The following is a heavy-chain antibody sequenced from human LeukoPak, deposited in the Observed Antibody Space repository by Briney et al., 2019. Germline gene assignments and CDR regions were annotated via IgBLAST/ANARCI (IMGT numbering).Heavy chain of an antibody. CDR1: GYTFVDHY. CDR3: AREVKVPGELLGGFDC. Sequence: ASVKVSYKASGYTFVDHYIHWVRQAPGQGLEWMGWINPKRGGTTYAQKFEGRVTMTSDTAISTVYMELTSLRSDDTAFYYCAREVKVPGELLGGFDCWGQGSLVTVSS. V-gene: IGHV1-2*02. CDR2: INPKRGGT. D-gene: IGHD3-10*01. J-gene: IGHJ5*01.